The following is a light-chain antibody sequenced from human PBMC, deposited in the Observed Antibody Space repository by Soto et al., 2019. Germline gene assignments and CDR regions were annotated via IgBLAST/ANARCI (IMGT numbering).Light chain of an antibody. CDR1: QSIVDW. V-gene: IGKV1-5*03. CDR2: KAS. Sequence: DIQMTQSPSTLSASVGDRVTFACRASQSIVDWLAWYQQKPGKAPKLLIYKASNLESGVPSRFGGSGSGSEFTLTISNLQPDDFATYYCQQYNSYSPWTFGQGTKVDIK. CDR3: QQYNSYSPWT. J-gene: IGKJ1*01.